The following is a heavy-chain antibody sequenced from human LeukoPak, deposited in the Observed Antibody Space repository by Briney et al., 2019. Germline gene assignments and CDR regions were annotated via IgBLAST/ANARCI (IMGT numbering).Heavy chain of an antibody. CDR3: AKAYQYYDFWSGYYSAPYYYYGMDV. CDR2: ISGSGGST. V-gene: IGHV3-23*01. CDR1: GFTFSSYA. Sequence: PGGSLRLSCAASGFTFSSYAMSWVRQAPGKGLEWVSAISGSGGSTYYADSVKGRFTISRDNSKNTLYLQMNSLRAEDTAVYYCAKAYQYYDFWSGYYSAPYYYYGMDVWGQGTTVTVSS. J-gene: IGHJ6*02. D-gene: IGHD3-3*01.